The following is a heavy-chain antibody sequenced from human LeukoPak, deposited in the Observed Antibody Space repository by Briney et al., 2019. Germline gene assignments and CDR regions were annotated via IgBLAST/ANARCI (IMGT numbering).Heavy chain of an antibody. J-gene: IGHJ5*02. CDR1: GFTFTSDA. V-gene: IGHV3-23*01. D-gene: IGHD6-19*01. CDR3: AKCSTSAYTSGWCNWIDP. CDR2: TVSRGTT. Sequence: GGSLRLSCVASGFTFTSDAMNWVRQAPGKGLEWVSSTVSRGTTQYADSVKGRFTVSRDTSKNTLYLQMNSLRADDTAVYYCAKCSTSAYTSGWCNWIDPWGQGTLVTVSS.